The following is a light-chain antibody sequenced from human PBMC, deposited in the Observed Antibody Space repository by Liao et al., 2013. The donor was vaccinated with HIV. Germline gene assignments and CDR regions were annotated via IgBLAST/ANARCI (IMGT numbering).Light chain of an antibody. CDR2: QDS. CDR1: KLQHKY. J-gene: IGLJ2*01. V-gene: IGLV3-1*01. CDR3: QAWDRGVI. Sequence: SDELTQPPSVSVSPGKTVSITCSGDKLQHKYASWYQQKPGQSPVAVMYQDSKRPSGIPARFSGFNSRNTATLIIYETQAMDEADYYCQAWDRGVIFGGGTKVTVL.